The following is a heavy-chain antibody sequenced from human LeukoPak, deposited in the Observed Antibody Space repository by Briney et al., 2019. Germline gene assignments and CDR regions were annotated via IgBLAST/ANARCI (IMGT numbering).Heavy chain of an antibody. Sequence: GRSLRLSCAASGFTFSDYAMHWVRQAPGKGLEWVAVISYGGTNKYYADSVKGRFTISRGNSKNTLFLQMNSLRAEDTAVYYCARDRSGYANDAFDFWGQGTMVTVSS. J-gene: IGHJ3*01. D-gene: IGHD3-3*01. V-gene: IGHV3-30-3*01. CDR2: ISYGGTNK. CDR3: ARDRSGYANDAFDF. CDR1: GFTFSDYA.